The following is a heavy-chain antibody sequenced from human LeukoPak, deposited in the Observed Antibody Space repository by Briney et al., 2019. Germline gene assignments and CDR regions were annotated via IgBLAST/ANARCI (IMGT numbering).Heavy chain of an antibody. CDR3: ARGGISSSWSEGAFDI. V-gene: IGHV3-66*02. J-gene: IGHJ3*02. CDR2: IYTGGSR. D-gene: IGHD6-13*01. Sequence: GGSLRLSCAASGFTVSTNYTSWLRQAPGQGLELVSIIYTGGSRSYADSVKGRFTISRDNSKNTLYLQMKSLRVEDAAVYYCARGGISSSWSEGAFDIWGQGTMVTVSS. CDR1: GFTVSTNY.